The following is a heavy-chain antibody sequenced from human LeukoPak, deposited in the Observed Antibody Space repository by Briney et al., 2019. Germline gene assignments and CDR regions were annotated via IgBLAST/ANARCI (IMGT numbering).Heavy chain of an antibody. Sequence: ASVKVSCKASGYTFTSYYMHWVRQAPGQGLEWMGIINPSGGSTSYAQKFQGRVTMTRDTSISAAYMELSRLRSDDTAVYYCARRVYGSGSYYLDYWGQGTLVTVSS. CDR3: ARRVYGSGSYYLDY. J-gene: IGHJ4*02. V-gene: IGHV1-46*01. D-gene: IGHD3-10*01. CDR2: INPSGGST. CDR1: GYTFTSYY.